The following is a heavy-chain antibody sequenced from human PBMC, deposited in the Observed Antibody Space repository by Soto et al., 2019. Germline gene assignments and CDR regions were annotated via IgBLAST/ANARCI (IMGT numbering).Heavy chain of an antibody. CDR1: GFTFSSYW. V-gene: IGHV3-20*04. CDR3: ARDHRWGYEYGDYGDS. D-gene: IGHD4-17*01. J-gene: IGHJ4*02. CDR2: INRHGDST. Sequence: GGSLRLSCVASGFTFSSYWMSWVRQGPGKGLEWVSGINRHGDSTGYADSVKGRFTISRDNAKNSLYLQMNGLRAEDTAFYYCARDHRWGYEYGDYGDSWGQGTLVTVSS.